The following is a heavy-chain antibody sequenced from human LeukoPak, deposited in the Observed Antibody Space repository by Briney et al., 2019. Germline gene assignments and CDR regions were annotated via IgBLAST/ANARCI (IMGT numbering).Heavy chain of an antibody. CDR3: ASRGSYSPFDY. V-gene: IGHV4-34*01. J-gene: IGHJ4*02. D-gene: IGHD1-26*01. CDR2: INHSGST. CDR1: GGSFSGYY. Sequence: KSSETLSLTCAVYGGSFSGYYWSWIRQPPGKGLEWIGEINHSGSTNYNPSLKSRVTISVDTSKNQFSLKLSSVTAADTAVYYCASRGSYSPFDYWGQGTLVTVSS.